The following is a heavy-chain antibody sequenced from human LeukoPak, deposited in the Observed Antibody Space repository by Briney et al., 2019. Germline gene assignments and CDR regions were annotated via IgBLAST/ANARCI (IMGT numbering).Heavy chain of an antibody. CDR2: ISDSSTYT. CDR3: ARDLGSGWTFDY. V-gene: IGHV3-11*05. D-gene: IGHD6-19*01. Sequence: PGGSLRLSCAASGFTFRTYAMSWVRQAPGKGLEWVSYISDSSTYTNYADSVKGRFNISRDNTKNSLYLQMNSLRAEDTAVYYCARDLGSGWTFDYWGQGALVTVSS. J-gene: IGHJ4*02. CDR1: GFTFRTYA.